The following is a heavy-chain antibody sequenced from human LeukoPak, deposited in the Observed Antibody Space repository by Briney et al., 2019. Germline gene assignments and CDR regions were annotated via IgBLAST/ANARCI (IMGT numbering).Heavy chain of an antibody. J-gene: IGHJ4*02. CDR2: ISSSSSFI. CDR3: VRDNPRCCGVVPANIDDY. CDR1: GFSFSSYT. V-gene: IGHV3-21*01. D-gene: IGHD2-15*01. Sequence: GSLRLSCAASGFSFSSYTMNWVRQAPGKGLEWVSSISSSSSFIYSADSVKGRFTVSRDNAKNSLYLQMNSLRAEDTAVYYCVRDNPRCCGVVPANIDDYWGQGTLVTVSS.